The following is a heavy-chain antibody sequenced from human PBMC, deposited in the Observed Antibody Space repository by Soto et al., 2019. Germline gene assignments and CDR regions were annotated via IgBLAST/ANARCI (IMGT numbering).Heavy chain of an antibody. J-gene: IGHJ6*02. V-gene: IGHV3-30-3*01. CDR3: ARDPFYDILTGYLSPDYYYGMDV. D-gene: IGHD3-9*01. CDR2: ISYDGSNK. CDR1: GFTFSSYA. Sequence: GGSLRLSCAASGFTFSSYAMHWVRQAPGKGLEWVAVISYDGSNKYYGDSVKGRFTISRDNSKNTLYLQMNSLRAEDMAVYYWARDPFYDILTGYLSPDYYYGMDVWGQGTTVTVSS.